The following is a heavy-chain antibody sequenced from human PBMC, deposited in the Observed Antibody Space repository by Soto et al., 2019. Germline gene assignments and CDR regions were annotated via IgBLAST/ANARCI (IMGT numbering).Heavy chain of an antibody. CDR3: ARGYCSGGSCFSNFDY. Sequence: ASETLSLTCAVSGGSISSGGYSWSWIRQPPGKGLEWIGYIYHSGSTYYNPSLKSRVTISVDRSKNQFSLKLSSVTAADTAVYYCARGYCSGGSCFSNFDYCGQGTLVTVST. D-gene: IGHD2-15*01. CDR1: GGSISSGGYS. J-gene: IGHJ4*02. V-gene: IGHV4-30-2*01. CDR2: IYHSGST.